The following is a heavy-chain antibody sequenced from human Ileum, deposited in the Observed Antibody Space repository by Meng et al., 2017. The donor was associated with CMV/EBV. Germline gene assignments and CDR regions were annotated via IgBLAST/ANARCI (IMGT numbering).Heavy chain of an antibody. CDR2: IHPSGIT. V-gene: IGHV4-34*01. Sequence: QAPLQQLGAGLLKPSETLSLTCAVHGGSLRDSYWTWIRQAPGKGLEWIGEIHPSGITNYNPSLESRVTISEDTSNNQFSLRLTSLTAGDTAVYYCARGWDNNKVGVHWGQGTLVTVSS. D-gene: IGHD1/OR15-1a*01. J-gene: IGHJ4*02. CDR1: GGSLRDSY. CDR3: ARGWDNNKVGVH.